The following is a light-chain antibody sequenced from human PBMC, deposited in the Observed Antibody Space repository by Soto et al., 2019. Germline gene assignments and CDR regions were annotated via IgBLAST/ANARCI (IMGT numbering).Light chain of an antibody. CDR1: SSNIGNYY. J-gene: IGLJ1*01. CDR2: END. CDR3: RYYTSSGTYV. Sequence: QSVLTQPPSVSASPGQKVTMSCSGGSSNIGNYYVSWHQQLPGTAPKLLIYENDKRPSGIPDRFSGSKSGTSATLGITGLQTGDEADYFCRYYTSSGTYVFGTGNKVPVL. V-gene: IGLV1-51*02.